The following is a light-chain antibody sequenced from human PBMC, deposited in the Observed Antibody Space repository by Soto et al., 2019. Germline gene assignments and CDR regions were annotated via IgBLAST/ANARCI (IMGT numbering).Light chain of an antibody. V-gene: IGKV1-39*01. CDR3: QQSHSSPWT. CDR2: AAS. J-gene: IGKJ1*01. Sequence: DTQMTQSPLSLSASVGDRATIPCRASQSVGSNFIWYQQKPGKAPKLLIYAASTLQSGVPSRFSGGGSGTVFTLTISSLQPEDFATYYCQQSHSSPWTFGQGTKVEVK. CDR1: QSVGSN.